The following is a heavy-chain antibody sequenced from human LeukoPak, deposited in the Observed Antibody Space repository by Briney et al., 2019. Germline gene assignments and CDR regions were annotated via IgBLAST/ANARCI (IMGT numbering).Heavy chain of an antibody. CDR3: ARGPRYCSGGSCYSVAFDI. Sequence: SVTVSCKASGGSFSSYAISWVRQAPGQGLEWMGGIIPIFGTANYAQKFQGRVTITADESTSTAYMELSSLRSEDTAVYYCARGPRYCSGGSCYSVAFDIWGQGTMVTVSS. D-gene: IGHD2-15*01. CDR2: IIPIFGTA. J-gene: IGHJ3*02. CDR1: GGSFSSYA. V-gene: IGHV1-69*01.